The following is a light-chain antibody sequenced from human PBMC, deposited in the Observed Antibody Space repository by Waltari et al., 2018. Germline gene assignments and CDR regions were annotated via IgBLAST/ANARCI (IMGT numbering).Light chain of an antibody. V-gene: IGLV3-10*01. Sequence: YDLTQPPSVSVSPGQPARITCSGHELPRRYAYWFQQKSGQAPRLVIYEDTKRPSGIPERFSGSSSGTVATLTITGAQVDDEADYYCYSSDSTGLRVFGGGTTVVVL. CDR2: EDT. CDR3: YSSDSTGLRV. J-gene: IGLJ1*01. CDR1: ELPRRY.